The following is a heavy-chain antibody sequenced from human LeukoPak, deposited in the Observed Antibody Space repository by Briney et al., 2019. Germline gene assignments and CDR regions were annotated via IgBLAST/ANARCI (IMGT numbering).Heavy chain of an antibody. V-gene: IGHV3-30*04. CDR1: GFIFSNYA. D-gene: IGHD3-3*01. CDR3: ARRYYDFWSGYSYYFDY. Sequence: GGSLRLSCAASGFIFSNYAMHWVRQAPGKGLEWVAVISYDGSNKYCADSVKGRFTISRDNAKNTLFLQMNSLRAEDTAVYYCARRYYDFWSGYSYYFDYWGQGTLVTVSS. CDR2: ISYDGSNK. J-gene: IGHJ4*02.